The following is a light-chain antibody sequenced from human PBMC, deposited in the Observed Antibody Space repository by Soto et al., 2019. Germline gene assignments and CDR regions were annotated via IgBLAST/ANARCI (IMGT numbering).Light chain of an antibody. CDR3: QQYHNWPPQYT. Sequence: EIVMTQSPATLSVSPGERATVSCRASQTVSSNLAWYQHKPGQATRLLIHGASTRATGVAVRFSGSGSGTEFTLTLRSLQSEDFEVYYCQQYHNWPPQYTFGQGTKLQIK. V-gene: IGKV3-15*01. CDR1: QTVSSN. J-gene: IGKJ2*01. CDR2: GAS.